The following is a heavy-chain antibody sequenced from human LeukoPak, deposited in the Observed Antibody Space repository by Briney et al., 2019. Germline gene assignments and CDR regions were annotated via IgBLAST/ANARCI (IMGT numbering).Heavy chain of an antibody. J-gene: IGHJ4*02. Sequence: GGSLRLSCAASGFSFRDAGMSWVRQAPGKGLEWVGRIKSKTDAKTTDYAAPVKGRFTISRDDSKNTLYLQMSSLKAEDTAVYFCAHRNTDMVRVDYWGRGTVVTVSS. D-gene: IGHD5-18*01. CDR1: GFSFRDAG. V-gene: IGHV3-15*01. CDR2: IKSKTDAKTT. CDR3: AHRNTDMVRVDY.